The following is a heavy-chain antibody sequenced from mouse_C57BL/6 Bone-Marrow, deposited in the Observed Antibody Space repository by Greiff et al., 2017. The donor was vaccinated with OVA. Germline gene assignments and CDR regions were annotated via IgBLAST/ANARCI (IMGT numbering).Heavy chain of an antibody. J-gene: IGHJ3*01. CDR2: IWSGGST. Sequence: VQVVESGPGLVQPSQSLSITCTVSGFSLTSYGVHWVRQSPGKGLEWLGVIWSGGSTDYNAAFISRLSISKDNSKSQVFFKMNSLQADDTAIYYCARVGRFAYWGQGTLVTVSA. CDR3: ARVGRFAY. CDR1: GFSLTSYG. V-gene: IGHV2-2*01. D-gene: IGHD1-1*01.